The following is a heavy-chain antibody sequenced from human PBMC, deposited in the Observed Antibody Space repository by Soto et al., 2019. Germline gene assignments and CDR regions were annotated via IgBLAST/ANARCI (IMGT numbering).Heavy chain of an antibody. CDR2: IYYSGST. V-gene: IGHV4-59*01. Sequence: SETLSLTCTVSGGSISSYYWXWIRQPPGKGLEWIGYIYYSGSTNYNPSLKSRVTISVDTSKNQFSLKLSSVTAADTAVYYCARVWGGAFDFWGQGTMVTVSS. D-gene: IGHD3-10*01. CDR1: GGSISSYY. CDR3: ARVWGGAFDF. J-gene: IGHJ3*01.